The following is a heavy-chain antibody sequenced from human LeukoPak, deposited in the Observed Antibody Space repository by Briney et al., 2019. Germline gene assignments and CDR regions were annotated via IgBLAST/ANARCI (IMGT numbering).Heavy chain of an antibody. D-gene: IGHD2/OR15-2a*01. CDR1: GYTLTELS. CDR3: ATQGNKQPKNYGMDV. V-gene: IGHV1-24*01. CDR2: FYPEDGET. Sequence: GASVKVSCKVSGYTLTELSTHWVRQAPGKGLEWMGGFYPEDGETIYAQKFQGRVTMTEDTSTDAAYMELSSLRSEDTAVYYCATQGNKQPKNYGMDVWGQGTTVTVSS. J-gene: IGHJ6*02.